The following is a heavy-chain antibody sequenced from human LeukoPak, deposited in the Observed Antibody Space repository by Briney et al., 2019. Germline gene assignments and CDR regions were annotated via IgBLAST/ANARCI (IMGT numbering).Heavy chain of an antibody. D-gene: IGHD4-23*01. V-gene: IGHV4-61*02. Sequence: PSETLSLTCTVSGGSISSGSYYWSWIRQPAGKGLEWIGRIYTSGSTNYNPSLKSRVTISVDTSKNQFSLKLSSVTAADTAVYYCARGDYGGYSYYYYYYMDVWGKGTTVTVSS. CDR2: IYTSGST. J-gene: IGHJ6*03. CDR3: ARGDYGGYSYYYYYYMDV. CDR1: GGSISSGSYY.